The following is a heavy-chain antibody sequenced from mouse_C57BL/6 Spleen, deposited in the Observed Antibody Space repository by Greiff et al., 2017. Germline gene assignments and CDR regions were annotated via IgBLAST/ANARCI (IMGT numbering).Heavy chain of an antibody. J-gene: IGHJ2*01. CDR2: ISSGGSYT. CDR3: ARQDGYYDY. Sequence: EVQLVESGGDLVKPGGSLKLSCAASGFTFSSYGMSWVRQTPDKRLEWVATISSGGSYTYYPDSVKGRFTISRDNAKNTLYLQMCSLKSEDTAMYYCARQDGYYDYWGHGTTLSVSS. CDR1: GFTFSSYG. D-gene: IGHD2-3*01. V-gene: IGHV5-6*01.